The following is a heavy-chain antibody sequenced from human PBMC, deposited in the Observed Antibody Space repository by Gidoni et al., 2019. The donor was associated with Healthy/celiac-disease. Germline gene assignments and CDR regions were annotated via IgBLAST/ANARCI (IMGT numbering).Heavy chain of an antibody. D-gene: IGHD5-18*01. J-gene: IGHJ4*02. V-gene: IGHV4-31*03. CDR2: IYYSGSS. CDR1: GRSISRGGYY. CDR3: ARASIKGLPFDY. Sequence: QVQQQEPGPGLVKPSPTLSLTCPVPGRSISRGGYYWSWLRQHPGKGLEWIGYIYYSGSSYYNPSLKSRVTISVDTSKNQFSLKLSSVTAADTAVYYCARASIKGLPFDYWGQGTLVTVSS.